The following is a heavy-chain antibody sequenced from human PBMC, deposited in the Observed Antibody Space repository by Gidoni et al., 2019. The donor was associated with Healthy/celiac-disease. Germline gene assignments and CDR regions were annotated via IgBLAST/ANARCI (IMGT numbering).Heavy chain of an antibody. D-gene: IGHD3-3*01. CDR2: IYYSGST. J-gene: IGHJ4*02. Sequence: QVQLQESGPGLVKPSETLSLTCTVSGGSISSYYWSWIRQPPGKGLEWIGYIYYSGSTNYNPALKSRVTISVDTSKKQFSLKLSSVTAADTAVYYCARFYDFWSGGHFDYWGQGTLVTVSS. CDR1: GGSISSYY. V-gene: IGHV4-59*08. CDR3: ARFYDFWSGGHFDY.